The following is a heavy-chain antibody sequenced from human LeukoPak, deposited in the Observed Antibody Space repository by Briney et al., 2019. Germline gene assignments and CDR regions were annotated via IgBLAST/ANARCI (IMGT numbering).Heavy chain of an antibody. CDR3: ASGYYSGWYIPYY. CDR2: IKEDGSEK. J-gene: IGHJ4*02. D-gene: IGHD6-19*01. Sequence: PGGSLRLSCAASGFTFSTSWMIWVRQAPGKGLEWAANIKEDGSEKYYVDSVKGRFTISRDNAKSSLYLQMNSLRAEDTAVYYCASGYYSGWYIPYYWGQGTLVTVSS. CDR1: GFTFSTSW. V-gene: IGHV3-7*01.